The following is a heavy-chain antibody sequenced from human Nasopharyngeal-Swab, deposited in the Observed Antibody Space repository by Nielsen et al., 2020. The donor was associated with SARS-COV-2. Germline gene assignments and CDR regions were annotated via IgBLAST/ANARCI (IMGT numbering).Heavy chain of an antibody. CDR3: ARGGRSMGADPFDV. Sequence: SETLSLTCSISGGSISNYYWSWIRQSPRKGLEWIGHFYHTGSNSYNPYLKSRVTLSADTSQNQISLKLTSVTAADTAVYYCARGGRSMGADPFDVWGQGTKVVVSS. V-gene: IGHV4-59*08. CDR1: GGSISNYY. CDR2: FYHTGSN. J-gene: IGHJ3*01. D-gene: IGHD1-26*01.